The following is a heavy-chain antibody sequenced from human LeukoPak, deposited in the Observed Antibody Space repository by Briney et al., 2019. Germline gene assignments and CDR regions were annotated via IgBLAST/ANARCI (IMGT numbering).Heavy chain of an antibody. CDR2: INHSGST. V-gene: IGHV4-34*01. D-gene: IGHD5-18*01. Sequence: GSLRLSCAASGFTFSDYYMSWIRQAPGKGLEWVGEINHSGSTNYNPSLKSRVTISGDTSKNQFSLKLSSVTAADTAVYFCARVGYSYVINDWSRTGLGAYPTKYYYHMDVWGKGTTVTVSS. J-gene: IGHJ6*03. CDR1: GFTFSDYY. CDR3: ARVGYSYVINDWSRTGLGAYPTKYYYHMDV.